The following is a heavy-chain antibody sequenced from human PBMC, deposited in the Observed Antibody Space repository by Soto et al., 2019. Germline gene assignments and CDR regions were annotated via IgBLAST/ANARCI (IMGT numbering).Heavy chain of an antibody. D-gene: IGHD3-3*01. J-gene: IGHJ5*02. V-gene: IGHV1-69*02. CDR1: GGTFSSYP. CDR2: IIPILGIA. Sequence: QVQLVQSGAEVKKPGSSVKVSCKASGGTFSSYPISWVRQAPGQGLEWMGRIIPILGIANYAQKFQGRVTITADKSTSTAYMELSSLRSEDTAVYYCARIRSGYYTFWFDPWGQGTLVTVSS. CDR3: ARIRSGYYTFWFDP.